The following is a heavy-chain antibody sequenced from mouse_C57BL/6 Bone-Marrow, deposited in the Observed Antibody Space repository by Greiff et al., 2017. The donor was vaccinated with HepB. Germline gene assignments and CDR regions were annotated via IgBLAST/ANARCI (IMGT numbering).Heavy chain of an antibody. CDR3: ARVYGYDGSYYFDY. CDR1: GYSITSGYY. J-gene: IGHJ2*01. V-gene: IGHV3-6*01. Sequence: EVQLQESGPGLVKPSQSLSLTCSVTGYSITSGYYWNWIRQFPGNKLEWMGYISYDDSNNYNPSLKNRISITRDTSKNQFFLKLNSVTTEDTATYYWARVYGYDGSYYFDYWGQGTTLTVSS. CDR2: ISYDDSN. D-gene: IGHD2-2*01.